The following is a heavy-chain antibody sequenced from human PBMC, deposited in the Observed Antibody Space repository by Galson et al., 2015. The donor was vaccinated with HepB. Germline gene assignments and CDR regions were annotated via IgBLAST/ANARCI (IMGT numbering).Heavy chain of an antibody. V-gene: IGHV1-8*01. D-gene: IGHD3-22*01. Sequence: SVKVSCKASGYTFTSYDINWVRQATGQGLEWMGWMNPNSGNTGYAQKFQGRVTMTRNTSISTAYMELSSLRSEDTAVYYCARAHRGKWLSRHYYYYYYMTSGAKGPRSPSP. CDR1: GYTFTSYD. J-gene: IGHJ6*03. CDR2: MNPNSGNT. CDR3: ARAHRGKWLSRHYYYYYYMTS.